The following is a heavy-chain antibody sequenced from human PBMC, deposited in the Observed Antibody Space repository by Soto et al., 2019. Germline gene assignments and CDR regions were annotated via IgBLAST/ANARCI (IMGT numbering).Heavy chain of an antibody. CDR3: AKGRPGVAAAPDY. Sequence: EVQLLESGGGSVHPGESLRLSCAASGFTFSDFAMAWVRQAPGKGLEWVPSASGSGSGTYYADSVKGRFTISRDNSKNTLFLHMTNLRAGDTALYFCAKGRPGVAAAPDYWGQGTLVTVSS. J-gene: IGHJ4*02. CDR1: GFTFSDFA. CDR2: ASGSGSGT. V-gene: IGHV3-23*01. D-gene: IGHD2-21*01.